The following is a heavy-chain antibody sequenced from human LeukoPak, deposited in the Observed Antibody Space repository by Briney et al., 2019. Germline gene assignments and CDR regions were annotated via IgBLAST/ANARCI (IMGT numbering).Heavy chain of an antibody. D-gene: IGHD3-10*01. V-gene: IGHV1-46*01. CDR3: ARDEASMVRGVIITSGNYYYMDV. J-gene: IGHJ6*03. CDR2: INPSGCST. Sequence: SVKVSCMGSGYIFTRYYMHWLRQAPGQGLEWMGIINPSGCSTSYAQKFQGRVTMTGDSSTSTVYMELSSLRYEDTAVYYCARDEASMVRGVIITSGNYYYMDVWGKGTTVTVSS. CDR1: GYIFTRYY.